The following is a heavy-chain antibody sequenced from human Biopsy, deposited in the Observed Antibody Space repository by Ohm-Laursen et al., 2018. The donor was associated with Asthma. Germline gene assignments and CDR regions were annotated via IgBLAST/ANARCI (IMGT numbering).Heavy chain of an antibody. Sequence: GTLSLTCSIYGLSSSGYYWTWIRQPPGKGLEWIGESDHRGNTNTNPTLKSRVTISKDKSANEFSLKMRSVTAADTAIHYCARGPEWSGLDIWGQGTTVTVSS. CDR3: ARGPEWSGLDI. CDR1: GLSSSGYY. D-gene: IGHD3-3*01. J-gene: IGHJ6*02. V-gene: IGHV4-34*01. CDR2: SDHRGNT.